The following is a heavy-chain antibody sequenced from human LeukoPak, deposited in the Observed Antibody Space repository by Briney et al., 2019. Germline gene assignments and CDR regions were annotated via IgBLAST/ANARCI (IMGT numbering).Heavy chain of an antibody. CDR1: GFTFSSYS. CDR3: ARDPEDYFDY. V-gene: IGHV3-48*01. CDR2: ISSSSTTI. J-gene: IGHJ4*02. Sequence: GGSLRLSCAASGFTFSSYSMNWVRQAPGKGLECVSYISSSSTTIYYADSVKGRFTISRDNAKNSLYLQMNSLRADDTAVYYCARDPEDYFDYWGQGTLVTVSS.